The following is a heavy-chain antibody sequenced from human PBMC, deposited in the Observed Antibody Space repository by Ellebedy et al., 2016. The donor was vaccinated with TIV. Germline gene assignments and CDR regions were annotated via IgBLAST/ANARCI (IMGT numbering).Heavy chain of an antibody. CDR2: IKQDGGEN. CDR3: ARGRSFN. D-gene: IGHD3-10*01. CDR1: GFTFSRNW. J-gene: IGHJ4*02. V-gene: IGHV3-7*03. Sequence: GESLKISCAASGFTFSRNWMSWVRQTPGQGLEWVAYIKQDGGENYYVDSVKGRFTISRDKAKNSLYLQMKRLRAEDTAVYYCARGRSFNWGQGTLVTVSS.